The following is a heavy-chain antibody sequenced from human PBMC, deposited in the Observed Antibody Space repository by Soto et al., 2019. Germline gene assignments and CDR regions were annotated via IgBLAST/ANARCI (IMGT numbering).Heavy chain of an antibody. J-gene: IGHJ4*02. CDR3: ERDTVMVRGVIITAPDY. CDR2: ISAYNGST. V-gene: IGHV1-18*01. Sequence: ASVKVSCKASGYTFTSYGISWVRQAPGQGLEWMGWISAYNGSTNYAQKLQGRVTMTTDTSTSTAYMELRSLRSDDTAVYYCERDTVMVRGVIITAPDYWGQGTLVTVSS. D-gene: IGHD3-10*01. CDR1: GYTFTSYG.